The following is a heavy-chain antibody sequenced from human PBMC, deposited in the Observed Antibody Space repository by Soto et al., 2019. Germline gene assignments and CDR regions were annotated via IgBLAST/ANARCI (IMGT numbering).Heavy chain of an antibody. CDR2: MNPNSGNT. V-gene: IGHV1-8*01. CDR1: GYTFTSYD. Sequence: QVQLVQSGAEVKKPGASVKVSCKASGYTFTSYDINWVRQATGQGLEWMGWMNPNSGNTGYAQKFQGRVTMTMNTSMGTAYTGLSMLRSEETGLFYCARDKSYGMDVWGQGTTVTVSS. J-gene: IGHJ6*02. CDR3: ARDKSYGMDV.